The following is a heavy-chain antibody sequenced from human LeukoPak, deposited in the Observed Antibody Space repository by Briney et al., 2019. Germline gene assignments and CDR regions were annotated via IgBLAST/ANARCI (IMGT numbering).Heavy chain of an antibody. CDR2: IYSGGST. CDR1: GFTVSSNY. D-gene: IGHD2-2*01. Sequence: GGSLRLSCAASGFTVSSNYMSWVRQAPGKGLEWVSVIYSGGSTYYPDSVKGRFTISRHNSKNTLYLQMNSLRAEDTAVYYCARENCSSTSCWGGYFDYWGQGTLVTVSS. CDR3: ARENCSSTSCWGGYFDY. V-gene: IGHV3-53*04. J-gene: IGHJ4*02.